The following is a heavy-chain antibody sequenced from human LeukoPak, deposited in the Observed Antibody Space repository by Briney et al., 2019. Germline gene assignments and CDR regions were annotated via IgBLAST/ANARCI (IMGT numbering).Heavy chain of an antibody. J-gene: IGHJ5*02. Sequence: GGSLRLSCAASGFTFSSYWMSWVRQAPGKGLEWVANIKQDGSEKYYVDSVKGRFTISRDNAKNSLYLQMNSLRAEDTAVYYCARDNYDFWSGFVSGLNWFDPWGQGTLVTVSS. CDR1: GFTFSSYW. D-gene: IGHD3-3*01. CDR3: ARDNYDFWSGFVSGLNWFDP. V-gene: IGHV3-7*01. CDR2: IKQDGSEK.